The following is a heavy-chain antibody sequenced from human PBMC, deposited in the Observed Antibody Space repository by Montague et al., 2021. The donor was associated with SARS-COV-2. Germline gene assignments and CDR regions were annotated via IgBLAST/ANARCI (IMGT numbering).Heavy chain of an antibody. CDR1: GDSVSSKSVA. V-gene: IGHV6-1*01. CDR2: TYYRSKWDS. CDR3: ASSGITLTGLDAFDI. J-gene: IGHJ3*02. Sequence: CAISGDSVSSKSVAWNWIRQSPSRGLEWLGRTYYRSKWDSDYAESVKGXLVITPDTSKNQVSLQLNSVIPEDTAVYFCASSGITLTGLDAFDIWGQGTMVTVSS. D-gene: IGHD3-9*01.